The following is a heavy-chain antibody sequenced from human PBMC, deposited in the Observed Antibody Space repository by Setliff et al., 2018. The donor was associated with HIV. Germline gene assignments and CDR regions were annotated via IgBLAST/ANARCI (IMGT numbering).Heavy chain of an antibody. CDR3: AKDASITGTSYYFGY. CDR1: GFTFDDYT. CDR2: ISWDGGSI. V-gene: IGHV3-43*01. Sequence: GGSLSLSCAASGFTFDDYTMHWVRQAPGKGLEWVSLISWDGGSIYYADSVKGRFTVSRDNSKNSLYLQMNSLRAEDTALYYCAKDASITGTSYYFGYWGHGTLVTVSS. D-gene: IGHD1-20*01. J-gene: IGHJ4*01.